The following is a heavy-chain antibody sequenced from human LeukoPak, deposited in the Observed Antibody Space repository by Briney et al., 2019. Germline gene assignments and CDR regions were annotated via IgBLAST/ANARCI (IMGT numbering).Heavy chain of an antibody. CDR3: AEMPYSNTPRYYYYYGMDV. J-gene: IGHJ6*02. CDR2: VSGSGSNT. Sequence: PGGSLRLSCAASGLTFSSYAMNWVRQAPGKGLEWVSAVSGSGSNTFYADSVKGRFTISRDNSKKTLYLQMNSLSAEDTAIYYCAEMPYSNTPRYYYYYGMDVWGQGTTVTVSS. CDR1: GLTFSSYA. D-gene: IGHD6-13*01. V-gene: IGHV3-23*01.